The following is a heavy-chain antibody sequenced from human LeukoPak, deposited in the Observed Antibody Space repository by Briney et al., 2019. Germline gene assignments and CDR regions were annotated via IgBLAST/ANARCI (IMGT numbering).Heavy chain of an antibody. Sequence: LETLSLTCIVSGVSISSNRYHWGWIRPPPGKGLEWIGSISYSGSTYYNLSLKSRVTISIDTSNNQFFLKLASVAAADTAVYYCARERAAPGHIDYWGQGILVTVSS. CDR1: GVSISSNRYH. J-gene: IGHJ4*02. D-gene: IGHD6-13*01. CDR3: ARERAAPGHIDY. V-gene: IGHV4-39*02. CDR2: ISYSGST.